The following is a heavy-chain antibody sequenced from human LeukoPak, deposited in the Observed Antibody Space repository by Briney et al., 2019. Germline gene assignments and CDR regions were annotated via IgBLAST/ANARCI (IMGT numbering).Heavy chain of an antibody. CDR2: IYYSGSS. V-gene: IGHV4-39*01. D-gene: IGHD6-13*01. J-gene: IGHJ4*02. Sequence: SETLSLTCTVAGGSISSSSHYWGWIRQPPGKGLEWIGNIYYSGSSYYNPSLKSRVTISVDTSKKQFSLKLSSVTAADTAVYYCARFNPAAGNVCFDYWGQGTLVTVPS. CDR1: GGSISSSSHY. CDR3: ARFNPAAGNVCFDY.